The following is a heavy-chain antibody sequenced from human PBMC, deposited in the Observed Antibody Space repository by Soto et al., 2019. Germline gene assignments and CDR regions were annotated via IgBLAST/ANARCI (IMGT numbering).Heavy chain of an antibody. CDR3: ARAKYSSNWPSDYYYGLDV. J-gene: IGHJ6*02. CDR2: ISYDGSDK. D-gene: IGHD6-13*01. Sequence: QVQLVESGGGVVQPGRSLRLSCAASGFTFSNFAMHWVRQAPGKGLEWVALISYDGSDKNYADSVKGRFTISRDNSKKTLNLQMNGLRAEDTAVYYCARAKYSSNWPSDYYYGLDVWGQGTTVTVSS. V-gene: IGHV3-30-3*01. CDR1: GFTFSNFA.